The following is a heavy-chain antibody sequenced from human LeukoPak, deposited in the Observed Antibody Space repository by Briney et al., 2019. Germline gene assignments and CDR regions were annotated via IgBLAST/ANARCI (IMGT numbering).Heavy chain of an antibody. CDR3: AKAEKPPTWELPYY. Sequence: PGGSLRLSCAASGFTFSSYAMSWVRQAPGKGLEWVSAISGSGGSTYYADSVKGRFTISRDNSKNTLYLQMNSLRAEDTAVYYCAKAEKPPTWELPYYWGQGTLVTVSS. CDR1: GFTFSSYA. V-gene: IGHV3-23*01. CDR2: ISGSGGST. D-gene: IGHD1-26*01. J-gene: IGHJ4*02.